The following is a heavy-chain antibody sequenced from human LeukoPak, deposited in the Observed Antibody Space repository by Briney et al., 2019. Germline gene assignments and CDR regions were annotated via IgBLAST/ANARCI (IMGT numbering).Heavy chain of an antibody. V-gene: IGHV4-31*03. D-gene: IGHD3-10*01. Sequence: SETLSLTCTVSGGSISSGAYYWSWIRQHPGKGLEWIGYIYYSGSTYYNPSLKSRVTISIDTSKNHFSLKLFSVTAADTAMYFCARTDYYGSGSSPWGQGTRVTVSS. CDR1: GGSISSGAYY. CDR2: IYYSGST. CDR3: ARTDYYGSGSSP. J-gene: IGHJ5*02.